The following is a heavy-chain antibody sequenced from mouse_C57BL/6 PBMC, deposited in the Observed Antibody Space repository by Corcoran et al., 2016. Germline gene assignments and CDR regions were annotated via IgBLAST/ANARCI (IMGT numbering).Heavy chain of an antibody. J-gene: IGHJ2*01. CDR2: INPNNGGT. CDR3: ARAETAVDY. D-gene: IGHD3-2*01. Sequence: EVQLQQSGPELVKPGASVQLSCQASGYMFTDYYMNWVKQSHGKSLEWIGDINPNNGGTSYNQKFKGKATLTVDKSSSTAYMELRSLTSEDSAGYYCARAETAVDYWGQGTTLTVSS. CDR1: GYMFTDYY. V-gene: IGHV1-26*01.